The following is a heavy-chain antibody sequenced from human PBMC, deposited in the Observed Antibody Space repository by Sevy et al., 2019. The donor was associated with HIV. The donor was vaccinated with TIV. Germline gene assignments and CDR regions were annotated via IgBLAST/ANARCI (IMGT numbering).Heavy chain of an antibody. CDR1: GFTFNSYW. D-gene: IGHD1-26*01. J-gene: IGHJ6*02. CDR3: AREGSPYYTYDYYYGMDV. Sequence: GGSLRLSCAASGFTFNSYWMSWVRQAPGKGLEWVANIKQDGSEKYYVDSVKGRFTISRDNSQNSLFLQMNTLRAEDTALYYCAREGSPYYTYDYYYGMDVWGQGTTVTVSS. CDR2: IKQDGSEK. V-gene: IGHV3-7*01.